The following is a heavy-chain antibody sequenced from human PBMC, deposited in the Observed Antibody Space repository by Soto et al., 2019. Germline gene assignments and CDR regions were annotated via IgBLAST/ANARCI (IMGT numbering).Heavy chain of an antibody. Sequence: SETLSLTCTVSGGSITSYYWSWIRQPPGKGLEWIGDIHYSGSTNYNPSLKSRVTISTDASKNQFSLNLSSVTAADTAVYYCARDPISARPFFDYWGQGTLVTVSS. CDR1: GGSITSYY. CDR3: ARDPISARPFFDY. CDR2: IHYSGST. D-gene: IGHD6-6*01. V-gene: IGHV4-59*01. J-gene: IGHJ4*02.